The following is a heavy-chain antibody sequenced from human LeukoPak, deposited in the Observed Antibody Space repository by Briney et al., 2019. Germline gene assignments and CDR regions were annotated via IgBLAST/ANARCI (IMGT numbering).Heavy chain of an antibody. CDR1: GFSFSGSW. V-gene: IGHV3-74*03. J-gene: IGHJ4*02. Sequence: GGSLRLSCAASGFSFSGSWMHWVRQAPAKGLVWVSRINSDGSTTTYADSVQGRFTISRDNAKNTLNLQMNSLRAEDTAVYYCARDPRGGTLDYWGQGALVTVSS. CDR2: INSDGSTT. D-gene: IGHD3-10*01. CDR3: ARDPRGGTLDY.